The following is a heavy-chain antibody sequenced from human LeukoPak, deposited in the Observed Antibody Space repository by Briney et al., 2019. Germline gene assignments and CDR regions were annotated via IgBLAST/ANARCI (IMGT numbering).Heavy chain of an antibody. Sequence: ASVKVSCKASGYTFTGYYMHWVRQAPGQGLEWMGWINPNSGGTNYAQKFQGRVTMTRDTSISTAYMELSSLRSEDTAVYYCARDRSSSWFYYYYYYMDVWGKGTTVTVSS. CDR2: INPNSGGT. D-gene: IGHD6-13*01. J-gene: IGHJ6*03. V-gene: IGHV1-2*02. CDR1: GYTFTGYY. CDR3: ARDRSSSWFYYYYYYMDV.